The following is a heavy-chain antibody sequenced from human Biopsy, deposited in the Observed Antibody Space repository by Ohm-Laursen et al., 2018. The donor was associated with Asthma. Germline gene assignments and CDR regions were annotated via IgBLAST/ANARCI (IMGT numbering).Heavy chain of an antibody. Sequence: SQTLSLTCSVSGDSFTYPGYYWSWVRQLPGRRLEWIGYIHYSGSAYYNPSLKSRISMSVDMSKKQFSLEVRSVTAADTAVYYCARTTNGDDGFDPWGQGTLVTVSS. CDR1: GDSFTYPGYY. D-gene: IGHD4-17*01. J-gene: IGHJ5*02. CDR2: IHYSGSA. CDR3: ARTTNGDDGFDP. V-gene: IGHV4-31*03.